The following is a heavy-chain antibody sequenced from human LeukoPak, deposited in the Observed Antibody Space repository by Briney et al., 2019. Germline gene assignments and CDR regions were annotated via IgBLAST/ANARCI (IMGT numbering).Heavy chain of an antibody. CDR2: INHRGST. J-gene: IGHJ5*02. D-gene: IGHD3-10*01. CDR1: GGTFSGYY. Sequence: PSETLSLTCAVYGGTFSGYYWSWIRQPPGKGLEWIGEINHRGSTNYNPSLKSRVTMSVDTSKNQFSLKLSSVTAADTAVYYCARRSLVRGVVSGSWGQGALVTVSS. CDR3: ARRSLVRGVVSGS. V-gene: IGHV4-34*01.